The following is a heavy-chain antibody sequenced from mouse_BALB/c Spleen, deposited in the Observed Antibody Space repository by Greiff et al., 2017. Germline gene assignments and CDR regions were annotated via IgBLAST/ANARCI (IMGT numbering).Heavy chain of an antibody. D-gene: IGHD2-3*01. Sequence: EVQVVESGGGLVQPGGSLRLSCATSGFTFSDFYMEWVRQPPGKRLEWIAASRNKANDYTTEYSASVKGRFIVSRDTSQSILYLQMNALRAEDTAIYYCARGFYDGYYGWYFDVWGAGTTVTVSS. CDR2: SRNKANDYTT. V-gene: IGHV7-1*02. CDR3: ARGFYDGYYGWYFDV. CDR1: GFTFSDFY. J-gene: IGHJ1*01.